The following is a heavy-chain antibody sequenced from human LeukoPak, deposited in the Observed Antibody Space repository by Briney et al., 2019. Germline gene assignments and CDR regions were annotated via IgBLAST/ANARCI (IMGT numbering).Heavy chain of an antibody. D-gene: IGHD6-19*01. J-gene: IGHJ5*02. CDR3: AKSIAVAGMTPFDP. CDR1: GFTFSSYG. CDR2: ISYDGSNK. Sequence: GGSLRLSCAASGFTFSSYGMHWVRQAPGKGLEWVAVISYDGSNKYYADSVKGRFTISRDNSKNTLYLQMNSLRAEDTAVYYCAKSIAVAGMTPFDPWGQGTLATVSS. V-gene: IGHV3-30*18.